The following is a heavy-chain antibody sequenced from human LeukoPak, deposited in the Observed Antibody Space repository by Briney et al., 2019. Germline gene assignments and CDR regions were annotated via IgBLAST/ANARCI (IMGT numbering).Heavy chain of an antibody. Sequence: GGSLRLSCAASGFTFSSYWMSWVRQAPGKGLEWVANIKQDGSEKYYVDSVKGRFTISRDNAKNSLYLQMNSLRAEDTAVYYYARLYWDPGYSGYDLDFYFDYWGQGTLVTVSS. V-gene: IGHV3-7*05. J-gene: IGHJ4*02. CDR1: GFTFSSYW. CDR2: IKQDGSEK. CDR3: ARLYWDPGYSGYDLDFYFDY. D-gene: IGHD5-12*01.